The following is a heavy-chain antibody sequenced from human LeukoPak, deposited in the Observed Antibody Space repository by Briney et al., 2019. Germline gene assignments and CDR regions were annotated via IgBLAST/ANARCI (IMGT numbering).Heavy chain of an antibody. CDR1: GFTFSSNW. J-gene: IGHJ5*02. Sequence: GGSLRLSCAASGFTFSSNWMSWVRQAPGKGLEWVANIDQGGSGKYYVDSVKGRFTISRDNAKNSLYLQMNSLRAEDTAVYYCARVVAAITNWLDPWGQGTLVTVSS. D-gene: IGHD2-21*02. CDR3: ARVVAAITNWLDP. V-gene: IGHV3-7*03. CDR2: IDQGGSGK.